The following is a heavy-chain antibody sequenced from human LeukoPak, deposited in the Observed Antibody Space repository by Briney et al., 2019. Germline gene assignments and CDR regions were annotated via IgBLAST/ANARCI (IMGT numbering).Heavy chain of an antibody. V-gene: IGHV1-46*01. D-gene: IGHD2-2*01. CDR3: ARGVPPIPWIVVVPAAKPYYFDY. CDR1: GYTFTSYY. J-gene: IGHJ4*02. CDR2: INPSGGST. Sequence: ASVKVSCKASGYTFTSYYMHWVRQAPGQGLEWMGIINPSGGSTSYAQKFQGRVTMTRDMSTSTVYMELSSLRSEDTAVYYCARGVPPIPWIVVVPAAKPYYFDYWGQGTLVTVSS.